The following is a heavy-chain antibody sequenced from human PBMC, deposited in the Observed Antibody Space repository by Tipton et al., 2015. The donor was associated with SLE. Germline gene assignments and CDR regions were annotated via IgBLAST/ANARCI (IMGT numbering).Heavy chain of an antibody. J-gene: IGHJ3*02. CDR2: INHSGST. V-gene: IGHV4-34*01. Sequence: TLSLTCAVYGGSFSGYYWSWIRQPPGKGLEWIGEINHSGSTNYKPSLKSRVTISVDTSKNQFSLKLSSVTAADTAVYYCARGSHLEWPWDAFDIWGQGTMVTVSS. D-gene: IGHD3-3*01. CDR1: GGSFSGYY. CDR3: ARGSHLEWPWDAFDI.